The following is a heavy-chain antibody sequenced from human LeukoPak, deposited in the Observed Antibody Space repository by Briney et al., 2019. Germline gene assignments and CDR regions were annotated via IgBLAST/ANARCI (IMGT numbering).Heavy chain of an antibody. Sequence: GGSPRLSCAASGVTFSSYAMHCVCEAPGEGREWVAVISYEGSNKYYTDSVKGRFTISRDNAKNTLYLQMNSLRAEDTAVYYCASLAGYRCSGGSCYSLDYWGQGTLVTVSS. J-gene: IGHJ4*02. CDR2: ISYEGSNK. CDR3: ASLAGYRCSGGSCYSLDY. V-gene: IGHV3-30*04. D-gene: IGHD2-15*01. CDR1: GVTFSSYA.